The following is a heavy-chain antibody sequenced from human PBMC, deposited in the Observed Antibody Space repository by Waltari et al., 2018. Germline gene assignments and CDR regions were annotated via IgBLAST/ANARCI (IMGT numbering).Heavy chain of an antibody. CDR1: GASISSPSYY. CDR3: ARRFNNGYVRCFDWPDY. V-gene: IGHV4-39*01. CDR2: IYYRGRT. D-gene: IGHD3-9*01. Sequence: QLQLQESGPGLVQPSETLSLTCAVSGASISSPSYYLGGIRQHPRKGREGIGSIYYRGRTYYNPSRERRVPISVDTPKNQLSLNLRSVNPADRAVYYCARRFNNGYVRCFDWPDYWGQGTLVTVSS. J-gene: IGHJ4*02.